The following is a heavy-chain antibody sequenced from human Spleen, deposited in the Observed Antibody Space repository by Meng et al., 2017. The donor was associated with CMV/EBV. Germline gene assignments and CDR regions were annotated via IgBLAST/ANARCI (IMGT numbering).Heavy chain of an antibody. J-gene: IGHJ4*02. CDR3: VRDMEYPSRGFDY. CDR1: GFTFDDYG. CDR2: INWNGGST. D-gene: IGHD2/OR15-2a*01. Sequence: VAWGGAGGGVVGPGGSLRLSCAASGFTFDDYGMSWVRQAPGKGLEWVSGINWNGGSTGYADSVKGRFTISRDNAKNSLYLQMNSLRAEDTALYHCVRDMEYPSRGFDYWGQGTLVTVSS. V-gene: IGHV3-20*01.